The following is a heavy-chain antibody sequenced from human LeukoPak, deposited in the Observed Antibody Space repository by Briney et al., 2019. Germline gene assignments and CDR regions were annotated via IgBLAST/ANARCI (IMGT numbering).Heavy chain of an antibody. CDR2: IKQDGTEK. D-gene: IGHD2-8*01. J-gene: IGHJ4*02. V-gene: IGHV3-7*01. CDR1: GFSFSSYW. Sequence: PGGSLRLSCAPSGFSFSSYWMTWVRQAPGKGLEWVGNIKQDGTEKYYEDSLKGRFTFSRDNVKNSLYLELSSLRVDDTAVYYCARGLSYCSNGVCPFDFWGRGTLVTVSS. CDR3: ARGLSYCSNGVCPFDF.